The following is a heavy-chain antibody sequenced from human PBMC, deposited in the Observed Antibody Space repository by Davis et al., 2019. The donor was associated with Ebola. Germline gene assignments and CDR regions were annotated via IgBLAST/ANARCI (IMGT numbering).Heavy chain of an antibody. D-gene: IGHD5-18*01. V-gene: IGHV1-2*06. Sequence: ASVKVSCKASGYTFTNYYIHWVRQAPGQGFEWVGRINPNFGGTIYAQKFQGRVTMTIDTSINTAYMELDRLKSDDTALYYCARGHTYGRWDDRFDPWGQGTLVTVSS. J-gene: IGHJ5*02. CDR3: ARGHTYGRWDDRFDP. CDR2: INPNFGGT. CDR1: GYTFTNYY.